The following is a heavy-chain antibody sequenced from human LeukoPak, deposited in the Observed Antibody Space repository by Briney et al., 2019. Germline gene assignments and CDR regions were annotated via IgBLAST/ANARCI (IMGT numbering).Heavy chain of an antibody. CDR1: GDSMSSSHYC. CDR2: IYYSGST. V-gene: IGHV4-39*01. Sequence: SENLSLTCTVSGDSMSSSHYCWGWIRQPPGKGLEWIGSIYYSGSTYYNPSLKSRVTMSVDTSKKQFSLKLSSVTAADTAVYYCARHAVEAASRWFDPWGQGTLVTVSS. J-gene: IGHJ5*02. D-gene: IGHD1-1*01. CDR3: ARHAVEAASRWFDP.